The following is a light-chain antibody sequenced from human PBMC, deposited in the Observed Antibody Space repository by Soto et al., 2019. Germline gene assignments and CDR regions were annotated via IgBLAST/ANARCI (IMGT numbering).Light chain of an antibody. CDR1: QSVGTN. J-gene: IGKJ4*01. Sequence: EIVMPQSPVTLSVSPGERATLSCRASQSVGTNLARYQQKPGQAPGLLISGASTRATGIPARFSGSESATEFTLTISSLQSEDFAIYYCQQDDEWPQLTFGGGTKLEIK. CDR3: QQDDEWPQLT. CDR2: GAS. V-gene: IGKV3-15*01.